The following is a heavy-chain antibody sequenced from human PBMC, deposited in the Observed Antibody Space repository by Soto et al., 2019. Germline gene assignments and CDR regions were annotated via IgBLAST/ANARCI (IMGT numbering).Heavy chain of an antibody. CDR2: IYSGGST. Sequence: GGALRLSCSASGFTVSSNYMSWVRQAPGKWLEWVSVIYSGGSTYYADSVNGRFTISRDNSKNTLYLQMNSLRAEDTAVYYCAKADPRRDGYNPWGQGTLVTVSS. J-gene: IGHJ5*02. V-gene: IGHV3-53*01. CDR1: GFTVSSNY. CDR3: AKADPRRDGYNP. D-gene: IGHD5-12*01.